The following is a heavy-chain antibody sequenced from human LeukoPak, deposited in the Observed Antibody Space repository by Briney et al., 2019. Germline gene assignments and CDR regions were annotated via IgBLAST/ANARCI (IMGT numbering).Heavy chain of an antibody. D-gene: IGHD3-10*01. Sequence: SETLSLTCTVSGGSISSYYWGWIRQPAGKGLEWIGRIYTSGSTTYNPSLKSRVTMSVDTSKNQFSLKLSSVTAADTAVYYCAAKAVDSGESRYQNSFDIWGQGTMVTVSS. V-gene: IGHV4-4*07. CDR3: AAKAVDSGESRYQNSFDI. CDR1: GGSISSYY. J-gene: IGHJ3*02. CDR2: IYTSGST.